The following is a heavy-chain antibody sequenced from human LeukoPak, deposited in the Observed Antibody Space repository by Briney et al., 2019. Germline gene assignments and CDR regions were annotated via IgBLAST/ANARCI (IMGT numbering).Heavy chain of an antibody. D-gene: IGHD3-22*01. Sequence: SVKVSCKASGGTFSSYAISWVRQAPGQGLEWMGRIIPIFGIANYAQKFQGRVTITADKSTSTAYMELSSLRSEDTAVYYCARGRGYYDSSGYFDYWGQGALVTVSS. CDR3: ARGRGYYDSSGYFDY. CDR2: IIPIFGIA. J-gene: IGHJ4*02. CDR1: GGTFSSYA. V-gene: IGHV1-69*04.